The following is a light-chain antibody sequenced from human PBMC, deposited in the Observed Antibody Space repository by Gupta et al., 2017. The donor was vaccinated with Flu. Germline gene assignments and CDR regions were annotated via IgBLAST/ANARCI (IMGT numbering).Light chain of an antibody. J-gene: IGKJ2*03. CDR1: QSVSSN. CDR2: GAS. Sequence: EIVMTQSPATLSVSPGERATLSCRDSQSVSSNLAWYQQKPGQAPRLLIYGASTRATGIPARFSGSGSGTEFTRTISSLQSEDFAVYYCQQYNNWPPYSFGQGTKLEIK. CDR3: QQYNNWPPYS. V-gene: IGKV3-15*01.